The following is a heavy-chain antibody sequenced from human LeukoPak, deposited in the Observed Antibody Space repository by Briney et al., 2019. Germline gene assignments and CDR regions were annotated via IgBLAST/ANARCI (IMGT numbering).Heavy chain of an antibody. Sequence: GGSLRLSCAASGFTFSSYAMTWVRQAPGKGLEWVSGISATGGNTYYADSVKGRCTISRDNSKNTLYLQMNSLRAEDTAVYYCAKDLGHCGGDCYSGGDYWGQGTLVTVSS. CDR3: AKDLGHCGGDCYSGGDY. J-gene: IGHJ4*02. CDR1: GFTFSSYA. D-gene: IGHD2-21*02. V-gene: IGHV3-23*01. CDR2: ISATGGNT.